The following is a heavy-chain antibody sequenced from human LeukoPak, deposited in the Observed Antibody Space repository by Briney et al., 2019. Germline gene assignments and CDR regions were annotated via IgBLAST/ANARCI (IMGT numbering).Heavy chain of an antibody. V-gene: IGHV1-2*02. CDR3: ASPSNWSGYYYYYYMDV. D-gene: IGHD1-1*01. CDR2: INPNSGGT. J-gene: IGHJ6*03. CDR1: GYTFTGYY. Sequence: ASVKVSCKASGYTFTGYYMHWVRQAPGQGLEWMGWINPNSGGTNYAQKFQGRVTMTRDTSISTAYMELSRLRSDDTAVYYCASPSNWSGYYYYYYMDVWGKGTTVTVS.